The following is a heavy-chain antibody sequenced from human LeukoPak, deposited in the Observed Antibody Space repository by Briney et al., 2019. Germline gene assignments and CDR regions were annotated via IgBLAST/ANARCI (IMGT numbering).Heavy chain of an antibody. J-gene: IGHJ6*03. CDR3: ARFGSTSYYYYYMDV. D-gene: IGHD2-2*01. V-gene: IGHV4-34*01. Sequence: SETLSLTCAVYAVSSRGYYWSWIRQPPGKGLEWIGEINRSGSTNYNPSNKSRVTISVDTSKNQFSLKLSAVTAADTAVYYCARFGSTSYYYYYMDVWGKGTTVTVSS. CDR1: AVSSRGYY. CDR2: INRSGST.